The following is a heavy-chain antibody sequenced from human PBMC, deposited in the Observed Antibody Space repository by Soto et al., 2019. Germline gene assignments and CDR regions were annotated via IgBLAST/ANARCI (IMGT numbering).Heavy chain of an antibody. V-gene: IGHV4-39*01. J-gene: IGHJ3*02. CDR2: IHYSGST. Sequence: PSETLSLTCTFSGGSMSSSNYYWGWFRQPPGKGLEWIGSIHYSGSTYYNPSLKSRVTISVDTSKNQFYLKLRSVTAADTSVYYCARHYCNSPSCGPSDIWGQGTMVT. CDR3: ARHYCNSPSCGPSDI. CDR1: GGSMSSSNYY. D-gene: IGHD2-2*01.